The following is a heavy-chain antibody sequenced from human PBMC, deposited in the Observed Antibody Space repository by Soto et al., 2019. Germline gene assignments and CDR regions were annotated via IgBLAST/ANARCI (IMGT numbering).Heavy chain of an antibody. CDR1: GFTFSNSA. Sequence: GGSLRLSCAASGFTFSNSAMNWVRQVPGEGLEWVSVISGDGGSASHAESVQGRFTISRDNSMNTLYLQMHSLRAEDTAIYYCVREASGWSFRGSFDFCGRATMVTVSS. V-gene: IGHV3-23*01. D-gene: IGHD6-19*01. CDR3: VREASGWSFRGSFDF. CDR2: ISGDGGSA. J-gene: IGHJ3*01.